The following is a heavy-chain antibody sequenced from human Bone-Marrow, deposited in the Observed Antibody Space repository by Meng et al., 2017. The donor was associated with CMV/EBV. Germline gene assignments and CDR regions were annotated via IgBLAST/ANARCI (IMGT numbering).Heavy chain of an antibody. J-gene: IGHJ4*02. V-gene: IGHV4-39*07. D-gene: IGHD6-19*01. CDR2: IYYSGTT. CDR1: GDSISSSTYY. Sequence: SETLSLTCTVSGDSISSSTYYWGWVRQPPGKGLEWIGSIYYSGTTYYNPSLKSRVTISVDTSKNQFSLKLSSVTAADTAVYYCAKGDSSGWGAPDYWGQGTLITVSS. CDR3: AKGDSSGWGAPDY.